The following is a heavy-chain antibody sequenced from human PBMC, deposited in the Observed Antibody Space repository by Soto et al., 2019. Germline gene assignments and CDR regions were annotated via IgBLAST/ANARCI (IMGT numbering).Heavy chain of an antibody. J-gene: IGHJ4*02. D-gene: IGHD3-22*01. CDR1: GFTFSSYA. Sequence: GGSLRLSCAASGFTFSSYAMHWVRQAPGKGLEWVAVISYDGSNKYYADSVKGRFTISRDNSKNTLYLQMNSLRAEDTAVYYCARGEPYYYDSSGYYFDYWGQGTLVTVSS. CDR3: ARGEPYYYDSSGYYFDY. V-gene: IGHV3-30-3*01. CDR2: ISYDGSNK.